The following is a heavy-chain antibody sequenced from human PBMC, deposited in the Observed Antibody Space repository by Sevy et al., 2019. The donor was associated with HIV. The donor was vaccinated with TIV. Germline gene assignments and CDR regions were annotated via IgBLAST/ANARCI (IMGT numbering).Heavy chain of an antibody. CDR3: AKEPVVAHYYYYGMDV. CDR1: GFTFSSYA. J-gene: IGHJ6*02. CDR2: ISGSGGST. V-gene: IGHV3-23*01. D-gene: IGHD3-22*01. Sequence: GGSLRLSCAASGFTFSSYAMSWVRQAPGKGLEWVSAISGSGGSTYYADSVKGRFTISRDNSKNTLYLQMNSLRAEDTAVYYCAKEPVVAHYYYYGMDVWGQWTTVTVSS.